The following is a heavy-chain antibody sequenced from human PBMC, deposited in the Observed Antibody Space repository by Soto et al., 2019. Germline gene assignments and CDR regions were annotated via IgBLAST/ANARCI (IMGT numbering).Heavy chain of an antibody. CDR2: IIPIFGTA. CDR3: ARDGGRHSGGIDY. D-gene: IGHD1-26*01. V-gene: IGHV1-69*01. J-gene: IGHJ4*02. CDR1: GGTFSSYS. Sequence: QVQLVQSGAEVKKPGSSVEVSCKASGGTFSSYSINWVRQAPGQGLEWMGEIIPIFGTANYAQKFQGRVTITADESTSIAYMELSSLRSEDTAVYYCARDGGRHSGGIDYWGQGTLVTVSS.